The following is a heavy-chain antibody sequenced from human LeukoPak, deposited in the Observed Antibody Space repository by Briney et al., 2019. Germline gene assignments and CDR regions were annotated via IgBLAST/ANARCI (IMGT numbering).Heavy chain of an antibody. CDR2: IYYDGNT. Sequence: GGSLRLSCVGSGFTFSNAWMSWVRQAPGKGLEWVAVIYYDGNTYYADSVKGRFTISRDNSKNTVYLQMSSLRAEDTAVYYCARDYFDYWGQGTLVTVSS. CDR1: GFTFSNAW. J-gene: IGHJ4*02. V-gene: IGHV3-66*01. CDR3: ARDYFDY.